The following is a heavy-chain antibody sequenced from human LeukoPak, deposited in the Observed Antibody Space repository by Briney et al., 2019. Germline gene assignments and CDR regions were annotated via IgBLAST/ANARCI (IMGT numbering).Heavy chain of an antibody. CDR1: GFTFSSYG. CDR2: ISYDGSNK. J-gene: IGHJ4*02. CDR3: ARDGLVPAAIPFDN. V-gene: IGHV3-30*03. Sequence: GGSLRLSCAASGFTFSSYGMHWVRQAPGKGLEWVAVISYDGSNKYYADSVKGRFTISRDNSKNTLYLQMNSLRADDTAVYYCARDGLVPAAIPFDNWGQGTLVTVSS. D-gene: IGHD2-2*02.